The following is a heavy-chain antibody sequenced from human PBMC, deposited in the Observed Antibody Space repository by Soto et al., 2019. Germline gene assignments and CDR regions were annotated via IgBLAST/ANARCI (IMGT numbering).Heavy chain of an antibody. CDR2: INPNSGGT. J-gene: IGHJ3*02. Sequence: GASVKVSCKASGYTFTGYYMHWVRQAPGQGLEWMGWINPNSGGTNYAQKFQGWVTMTRDTSISTAYMELSRLRSDDTAVYYCARDLITGTTAGHDAFDIWGQGTMVTVSS. V-gene: IGHV1-2*04. CDR1: GYTFTGYY. CDR3: ARDLITGTTAGHDAFDI. D-gene: IGHD1-7*01.